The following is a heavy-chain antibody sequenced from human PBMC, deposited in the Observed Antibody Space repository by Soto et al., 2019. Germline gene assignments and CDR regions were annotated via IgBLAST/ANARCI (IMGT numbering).Heavy chain of an antibody. Sequence: GGSLRLSCAASGFTFSSYSMNWVRQAPGKGLEWVSSISSSSSYIYYADSVKGRFTISRDNAKNSLYLQMNSLRAEDTAVYYCARHVLDEYQLGPDYHDPWGQGTLVTVSS. D-gene: IGHD2-2*01. CDR2: ISSSSSYI. CDR1: GFTFSSYS. V-gene: IGHV3-21*01. J-gene: IGHJ5*02. CDR3: ARHVLDEYQLGPDYHDP.